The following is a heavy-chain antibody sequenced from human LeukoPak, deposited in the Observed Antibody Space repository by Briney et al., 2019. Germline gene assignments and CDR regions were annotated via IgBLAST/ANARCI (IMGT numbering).Heavy chain of an antibody. CDR2: INAGNGNT. CDR3: ARDWRELLGPSYYYYYYMDA. D-gene: IGHD1-26*01. J-gene: IGHJ6*03. CDR1: GYTFTSYA. Sequence: ASVKVSCKASGYTFTSYAMHWVRQAPGQRLEWMGWINAGNGNTKYSQKFQGRVTITRDTSASTAYMELSSLRSEDTAVYYCARDWRELLGPSYYYYYYMDAWGKGTTVTVSS. V-gene: IGHV1-3*01.